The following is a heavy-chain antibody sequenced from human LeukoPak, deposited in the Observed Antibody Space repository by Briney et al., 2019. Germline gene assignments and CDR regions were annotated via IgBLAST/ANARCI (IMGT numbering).Heavy chain of an antibody. Sequence: ASLKVSCKASGYTFLHYDFNWVRQAPGQGLEWVEWISPYNGNTKYTQSLQGRFTMTTDTSTTTAYLEMTGLTSDDTAVYYCAREINGAFDYWGQGTVVTVSS. CDR1: GYTFLHYD. D-gene: IGHD3-10*01. V-gene: IGHV1-18*01. J-gene: IGHJ4*02. CDR2: ISPYNGNT. CDR3: AREINGAFDY.